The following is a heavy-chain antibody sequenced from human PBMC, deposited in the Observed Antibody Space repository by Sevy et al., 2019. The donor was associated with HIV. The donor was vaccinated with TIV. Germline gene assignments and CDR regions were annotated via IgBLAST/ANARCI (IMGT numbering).Heavy chain of an antibody. CDR1: GDSISSYY. CDR3: ARDIRNYYDYYYMDV. D-gene: IGHD1-7*01. CDR2: IYPSGST. Sequence: SETLSLTCTVSGDSISSYYWSWIRQPAGKGLEWIGRIYPSGSTNYNPSLKSRVTMSLDTSKIQFSLKLSSLTTADTAVYYCARDIRNYYDYYYMDVWGKGTTVTVSS. V-gene: IGHV4-4*07. J-gene: IGHJ6*03.